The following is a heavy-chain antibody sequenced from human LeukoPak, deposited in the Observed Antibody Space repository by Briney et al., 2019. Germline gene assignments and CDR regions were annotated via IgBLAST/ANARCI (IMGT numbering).Heavy chain of an antibody. CDR3: ARGLMVRGVPDY. CDR1: GGSISSYY. Sequence: SETLSLTCTVSGGSISSYYWSWIRQPPGKGLEWIGYIYYSGSTNYNPSLKSRVTISVDTSKNQFSLKLSSVTAADTAVYYCARGLMVRGVPDYWGQGTLVTVSS. CDR2: IYYSGST. V-gene: IGHV4-59*01. J-gene: IGHJ4*02. D-gene: IGHD3-10*01.